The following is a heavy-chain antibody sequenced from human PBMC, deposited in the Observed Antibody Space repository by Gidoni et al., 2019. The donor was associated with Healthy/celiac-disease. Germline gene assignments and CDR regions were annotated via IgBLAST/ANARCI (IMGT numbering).Heavy chain of an antibody. CDR3: ARGRINMVRGVLGYYYMDV. V-gene: IGHV4-34*01. Sequence: QVQLQQWGAGLLKPSETLSLTCAVYGGSFSGYYWSWIRQPPGKGLEWIWEINHSGSTNYNPALKGPVTISVNTSKNQFFLKLRSVTAADTAVYYWARGRINMVRGVLGYYYMDVWGKGTTVTVSS. J-gene: IGHJ6*03. CDR1: GGSFSGYY. D-gene: IGHD3-10*01. CDR2: INHSGST.